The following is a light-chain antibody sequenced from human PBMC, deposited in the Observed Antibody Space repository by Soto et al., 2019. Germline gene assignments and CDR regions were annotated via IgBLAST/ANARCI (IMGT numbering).Light chain of an antibody. Sequence: DIQMTQSPSSLSGSVGDKLTITCRAHHSLTNVLNWYQKKPGEVPKLLIYAASRLESGVPSRSSGSGSGTDFALTINSLQPEDFATEYCQHSYTTTRLSFGGGTKVDIK. CDR2: AAS. V-gene: IGKV1-39*01. CDR1: HSLTNV. J-gene: IGKJ4*01. CDR3: QHSYTTTRLS.